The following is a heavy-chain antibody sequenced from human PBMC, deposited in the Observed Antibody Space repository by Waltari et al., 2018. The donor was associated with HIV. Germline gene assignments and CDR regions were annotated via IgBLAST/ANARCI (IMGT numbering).Heavy chain of an antibody. CDR2: SVGNGGST. CDR3: AKGDIAARPPYFDY. V-gene: IGHV3-23*01. D-gene: IGHD6-6*01. CDR1: GFTFSIYA. J-gene: IGHJ4*02. Sequence: EVQLLESGGDLVQPGGSLRLSCAASGFTFSIYAMSWVRQAPGKGLEWASTSVGNGGSTYYADSVKGRFTISRDNSKNTLYLQMNSLRADDTAIYYCAKGDIAARPPYFDYWGQGTLVTVSS.